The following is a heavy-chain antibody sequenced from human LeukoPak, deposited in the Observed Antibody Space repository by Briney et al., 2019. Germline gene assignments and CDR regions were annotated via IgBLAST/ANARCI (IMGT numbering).Heavy chain of an antibody. CDR2: ISWDGGST. D-gene: IGHD3-22*01. Sequence: GGSLRLSCAASGFTFDDYTMHWVRQAPGKGLEWVSLISWDGGSTYYADSVKGRFTISRDNSKNSLYLQINSLRTEDTALYYCAKGGMNYYDPIQHWRQGTLVTVSS. J-gene: IGHJ1*01. V-gene: IGHV3-43*01. CDR3: AKGGMNYYDPIQH. CDR1: GFTFDDYT.